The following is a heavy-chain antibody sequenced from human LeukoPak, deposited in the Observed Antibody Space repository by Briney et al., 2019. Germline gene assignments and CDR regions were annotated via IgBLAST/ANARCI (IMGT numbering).Heavy chain of an antibody. V-gene: IGHV3-20*04. J-gene: IGHJ4*02. CDR3: ARDRTLGQRDGFILF. CDR1: GFTFDDYG. D-gene: IGHD5-24*01. CDR2: INWNGGST. Sequence: GGSLRLSCAASGFTFDDYGMSWVRQAPGKGLEWVSGINWNGGSTGYADSVKGRFTISRDNARNSLALQMNSLRVEDTAVYYCARDRTLGQRDGFILFWGQGTLVTVSP.